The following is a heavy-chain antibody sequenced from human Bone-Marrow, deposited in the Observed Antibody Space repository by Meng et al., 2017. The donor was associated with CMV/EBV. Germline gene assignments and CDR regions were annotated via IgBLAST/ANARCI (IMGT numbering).Heavy chain of an antibody. CDR1: GGSISSYY. CDR2: INHSGST. J-gene: IGHJ3*02. CDR3: ARESYDILTGYPLGAFDI. D-gene: IGHD3-9*01. Sequence: SETLSLTCTVSGGSISSYYWSWIRQPPGKGLEWIGEINHSGSTNYNPSLKSRVTISVDTSKNQFSLKLSSVTAADTAVYYCARESYDILTGYPLGAFDIWVQGTMVTVSS. V-gene: IGHV4-34*01.